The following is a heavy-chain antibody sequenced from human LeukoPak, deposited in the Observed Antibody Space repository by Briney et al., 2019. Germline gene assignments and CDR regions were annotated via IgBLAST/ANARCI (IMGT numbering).Heavy chain of an antibody. CDR3: AKSGGYGLIDY. D-gene: IGHD1-26*01. J-gene: IGHJ4*02. CDR1: GASISGSGYY. Sequence: SETLSLTCTVSGASISGSGYYWGWIRQPPGKGLEWIGSTYSSGSTYYNASLQSRVTISIETSKNQISLRLNSVTAADTAMYYCAKSGGYGLIDYWGQGTLVTVSS. CDR2: TYSSGST. V-gene: IGHV4-39*01.